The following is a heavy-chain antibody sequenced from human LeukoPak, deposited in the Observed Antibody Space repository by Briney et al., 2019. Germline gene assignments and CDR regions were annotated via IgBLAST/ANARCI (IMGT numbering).Heavy chain of an antibody. V-gene: IGHV3-23*01. CDR2: ITGGGDVT. CDR1: GFTFSNYA. J-gene: IGHJ4*02. D-gene: IGHD1-7*01. Sequence: GASLRLSCAASGFTFSNYAVNWVRDAPGKGVEWVSGITGGGDVTYYTDSVKGRFTISRDNSKNTLYLQMNSLRVEDTAVYYCAKGLGWNSRRGWAYYFDFWGQGTLVTVSS. CDR3: AKGLGWNSRRGWAYYFDF.